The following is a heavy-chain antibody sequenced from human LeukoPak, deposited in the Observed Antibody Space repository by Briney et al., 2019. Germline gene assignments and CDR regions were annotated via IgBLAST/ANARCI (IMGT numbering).Heavy chain of an antibody. Sequence: ASVKVSCKASGYTFTSYGISWVRQAPGQGLEWMGWMNPNSGNTGYAQKFQGRVTITRNTSISTAYMELSSLRSEDTAVYYCARGKLTYLSIYYYMDVWGKGTTVTVSS. CDR2: MNPNSGNT. CDR3: ARGKLTYLSIYYYMDV. V-gene: IGHV1-8*03. J-gene: IGHJ6*03. D-gene: IGHD1-7*01. CDR1: GYTFTSYG.